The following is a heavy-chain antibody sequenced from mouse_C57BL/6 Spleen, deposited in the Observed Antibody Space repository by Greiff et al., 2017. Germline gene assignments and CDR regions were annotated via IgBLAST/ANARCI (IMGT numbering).Heavy chain of an antibody. CDR2: IYPRSGNT. J-gene: IGHJ2*01. Sequence: VKVVESGAELARPGASVKLSCKASGYIFTSYGISWVKQRTGQGLEWIGEIYPRSGNTYYNEKFKGKATLTADKSSSTAYMELRSLTSEDSAVYFCARRATVVEREYYFDYWGQGTTLTVSS. D-gene: IGHD1-1*01. V-gene: IGHV1-81*01. CDR3: ARRATVVEREYYFDY. CDR1: GYIFTSYG.